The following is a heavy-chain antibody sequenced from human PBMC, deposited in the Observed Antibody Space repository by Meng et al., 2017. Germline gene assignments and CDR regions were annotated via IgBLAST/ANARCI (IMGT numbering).Heavy chain of an antibody. Sequence: QVQLKESGPGLVRPSETLSLTCTVSGGSVSSGSYYWSWIRQPPGKGLEWIGYIYYSGSTNYNPSLKSRVTISVDTSKNQFSLKLSSVTAADTAVYYCARYTPIAVDYWGQGTLVTVSS. V-gene: IGHV4-61*01. CDR3: ARYTPIAVDY. D-gene: IGHD6-13*01. J-gene: IGHJ4*02. CDR1: GGSVSSGSYY. CDR2: IYYSGST.